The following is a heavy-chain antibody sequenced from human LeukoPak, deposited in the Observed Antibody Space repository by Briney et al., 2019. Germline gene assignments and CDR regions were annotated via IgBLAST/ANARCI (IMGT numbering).Heavy chain of an antibody. Sequence: ASVTVSCKVSGYTFTVYYMHWARHPPGKGLGWMGLVGPENRERRYAEKFQGSVTIAADMSTDTSYMKLNSLRNEDKAEYYCVKSIDGISLDYWGQGTLVTVSS. CDR1: GYTFTVYY. J-gene: IGHJ4*02. D-gene: IGHD3-3*02. CDR2: VGPENRER. CDR3: VKSIDGISLDY. V-gene: IGHV1-69-2*01.